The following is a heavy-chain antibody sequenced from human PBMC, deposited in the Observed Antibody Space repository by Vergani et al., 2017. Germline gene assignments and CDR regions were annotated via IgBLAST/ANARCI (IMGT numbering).Heavy chain of an antibody. Sequence: QVQLVQSGAEVKKPGASVKVSCKVSGYTLTELSMHWVRQAPGKGLEWMGGFDPEDGETIYAQKFQGRVTMTEDTSTDTAYMELSSLRSEDTAVYYCARDHESSGSYYAVNYYYYGMDVWGQGTTVTVSS. J-gene: IGHJ6*02. CDR3: ARDHESSGSYYAVNYYYYGMDV. V-gene: IGHV1-24*01. CDR2: FDPEDGET. CDR1: GYTLTELS. D-gene: IGHD1-26*01.